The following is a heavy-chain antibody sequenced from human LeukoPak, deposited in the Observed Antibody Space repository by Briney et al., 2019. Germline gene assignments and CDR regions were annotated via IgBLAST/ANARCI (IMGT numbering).Heavy chain of an antibody. CDR2: ISSGGSGK. J-gene: IGHJ4*02. CDR1: GFTFRNYE. V-gene: IGHV3-48*03. D-gene: IGHD2-2*01. Sequence: GGSLRLSCAASGFTFRNYEMNWVRQAPGKGLEWVSYISSGGSGKDYADSVKGRFTISRDNAKNSLYLQMNSLRAEDTAVYFCARDLRGYQDYWGQGTLVTVSS. CDR3: ARDLRGYQDY.